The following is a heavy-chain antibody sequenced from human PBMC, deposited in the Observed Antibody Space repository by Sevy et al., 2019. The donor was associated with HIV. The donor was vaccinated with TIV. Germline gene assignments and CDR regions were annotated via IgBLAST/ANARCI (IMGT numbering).Heavy chain of an antibody. CDR2: ISSSGSSI. V-gene: IGHV3-48*03. J-gene: IGHJ5*02. D-gene: IGHD2-8*01. Sequence: GGSLRLSCTASGFTFSSYDMNWVRQAPGKGLEWVSKISSSGSSIYYADSVKGRFTISRDNAKNSLNLQMNSLRAEDTAAYYCTRNGGAVDNGFDPWGQGTLVTVSS. CDR3: TRNGGAVDNGFDP. CDR1: GFTFSSYD.